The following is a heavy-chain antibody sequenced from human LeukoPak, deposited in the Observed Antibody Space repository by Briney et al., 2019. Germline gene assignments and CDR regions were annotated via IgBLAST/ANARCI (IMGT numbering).Heavy chain of an antibody. CDR1: GGSISSYY. J-gene: IGHJ4*02. CDR3: ARAWATDYFDY. CDR2: MYYSGTI. V-gene: IGHV4-59*01. Sequence: SETLSLTCTVSGGSISSYYWSWIRQPPGKGLEWIGYMYYSGTINYNPSLKSRVTISVDSSKNQFSLKLSSVTAADTAMYYCARAWATDYFDYWGQGTLVTVSS.